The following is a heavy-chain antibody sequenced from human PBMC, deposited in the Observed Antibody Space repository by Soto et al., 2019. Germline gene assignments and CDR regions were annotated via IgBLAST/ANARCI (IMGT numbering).Heavy chain of an antibody. Sequence: GGSLRLSCAASGFTVSSNYMSWVRQAPGKGLEWVSVIYSGGSTYYADSVKGRFTISRHNSKNTLYLQMNSLRAEDTAVYYCVRAAVAATSPDAFDIWGQGTMVTVSS. V-gene: IGHV3-53*04. CDR2: IYSGGST. CDR3: VRAAVAATSPDAFDI. CDR1: GFTVSSNY. J-gene: IGHJ3*02. D-gene: IGHD2-15*01.